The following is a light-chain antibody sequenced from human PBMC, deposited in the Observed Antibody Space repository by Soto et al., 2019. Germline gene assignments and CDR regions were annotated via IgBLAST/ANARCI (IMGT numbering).Light chain of an antibody. V-gene: IGKV3-20*01. CDR3: QQYVTSPYT. CDR2: GAS. CDR1: QSVSSSY. Sequence: EIVLTQSPGTLSLSPGERATLSCRASQSVSSSYLAWYQQKPGQAPRLLMYGASSRATGIPDRFSGSGSGTDFTLTISRLEPEDFAVYYCQQYVTSPYTFGQCTKLEMK. J-gene: IGKJ2*01.